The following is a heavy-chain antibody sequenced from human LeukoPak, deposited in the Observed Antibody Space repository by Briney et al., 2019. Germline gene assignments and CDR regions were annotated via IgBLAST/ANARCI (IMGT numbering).Heavy chain of an antibody. D-gene: IGHD6-6*01. CDR3: ARDEYSSSSEGYFQH. CDR1: GGTFSSYA. J-gene: IGHJ1*01. Sequence: SVKVSCKASGGTFSSYAISWVRQAPGQGLDWMGRIIPIFGTANYAQKFQGRVTITTDESTSTAYMELSSLRSEDTAVYYCARDEYSSSSEGYFQHWGQGTLFTVSS. CDR2: IIPIFGTA. V-gene: IGHV1-69*05.